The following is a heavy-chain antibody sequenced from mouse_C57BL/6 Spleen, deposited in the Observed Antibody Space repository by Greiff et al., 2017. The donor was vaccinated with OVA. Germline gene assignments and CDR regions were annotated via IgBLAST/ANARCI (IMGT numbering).Heavy chain of an antibody. Sequence: EVQLVESGGDLVKPGGSLKLSCAASGFTFSSYGMSWVRQTPDKRLEWVATISSGGSYTYYPDSVKGRFTISRDNAKNTLYLQMSSLKSEDTAMYYCARYWDYAMDYWGQGTSVTVSS. CDR3: ARYWDYAMDY. CDR1: GFTFSSYG. D-gene: IGHD4-1*01. V-gene: IGHV5-6*01. J-gene: IGHJ4*01. CDR2: ISSGGSYT.